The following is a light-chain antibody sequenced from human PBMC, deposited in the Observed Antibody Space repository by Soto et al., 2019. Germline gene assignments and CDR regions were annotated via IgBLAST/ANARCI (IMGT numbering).Light chain of an antibody. J-gene: IGLJ2*01. CDR1: SSDVGGYNF. Sequence: QSALTQPPSASGSPGQSVTISCTGTSSDVGGYNFVFWYQHHPGKAPKLLISEVTKRPSGAPDRLSASKSGNTPSLTGARLQAKDDADYYCTSYAGYSTPVRLGGGTKLPVL. V-gene: IGLV2-8*01. CDR2: EVT. CDR3: TSYAGYSTPVR.